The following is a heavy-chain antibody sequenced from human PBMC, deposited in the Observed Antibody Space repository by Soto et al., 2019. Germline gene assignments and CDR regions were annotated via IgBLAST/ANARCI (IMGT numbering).Heavy chain of an antibody. D-gene: IGHD6-13*01. CDR3: ARDRPQYSSSWYERREDYYYGMDV. CDR2: IIPIFGTA. CDR1: GGTFSSYA. J-gene: IGHJ6*02. V-gene: IGHV1-69*13. Sequence: SVKVSCKASGGTFSSYAISWVRQAPGQGLEWMGGIIPIFGTANYAQKFQGRVTITADESTSTAYMELSSLRSEDTAVYYCARDRPQYSSSWYERREDYYYGMDVWGQGTTVTVS.